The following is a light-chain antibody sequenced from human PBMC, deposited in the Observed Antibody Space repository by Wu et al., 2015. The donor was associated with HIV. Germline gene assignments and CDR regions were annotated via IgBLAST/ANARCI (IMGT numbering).Light chain of an antibody. V-gene: IGKV3-15*01. CDR3: QQYNIWPLT. J-gene: IGKJ4*01. CDR1: QSVSSN. Sequence: EIVMTQSPVTLSVSPGERATLSCRASQSVSSNLAWYQQKPGQASRLLIHGASTRATGIPARFSGSGSGTEFTLTISSMQPEDFAVYYCQQYNIWPLTFGGGTKVENK. CDR2: GAS.